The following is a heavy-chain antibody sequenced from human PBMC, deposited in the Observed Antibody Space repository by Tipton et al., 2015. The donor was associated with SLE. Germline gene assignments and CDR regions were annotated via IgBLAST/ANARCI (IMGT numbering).Heavy chain of an antibody. Sequence: TLSLTCTVSGDSVTTGLYYWGWIRQSPGRGLEWIGSVYYTGRTHYNPSLKSRVTISVDTSKNQFSLQLSSVTAADTAVYYCAREATAYYDSSGYWSEDYYFDHWGQGTLVTVSS. CDR1: GDSVTTGLYY. V-gene: IGHV4-39*02. J-gene: IGHJ4*02. D-gene: IGHD3-22*01. CDR3: AREATAYYDSSGYWSEDYYFDH. CDR2: VYYTGRT.